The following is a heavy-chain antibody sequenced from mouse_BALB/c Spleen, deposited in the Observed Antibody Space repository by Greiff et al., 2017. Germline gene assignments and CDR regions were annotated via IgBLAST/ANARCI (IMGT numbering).Heavy chain of an antibody. D-gene: IGHD2-1*01. Sequence: QVQLQQSGAELMKPGASVKISCKATGYTFSSYWIEWVKQRPGHGLEWIGEILPGSGSTNYNEKFKGKATFTADTSSNTAYMQLSSLTSEDSAVYYCARMGLWGKKSFLYWGQGTTLTVSS. CDR3: ARMGLWGKKSFLY. CDR2: ILPGSGST. CDR1: GYTFSSYW. V-gene: IGHV1-9*01. J-gene: IGHJ2*01.